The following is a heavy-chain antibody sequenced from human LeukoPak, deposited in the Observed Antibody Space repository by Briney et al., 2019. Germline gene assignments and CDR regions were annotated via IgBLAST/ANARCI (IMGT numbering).Heavy chain of an antibody. J-gene: IGHJ4*02. Sequence: GGSLRLSCAASGFTFSSYAMSWVRQAPGKGLEWVSAISGSGGSTYYADSVKGRFTISRDNSKNTLYLQMNSLRSEDTAVYYCATVSTMIVVANWGQGTLVTVSS. V-gene: IGHV3-23*01. CDR3: ATVSTMIVVAN. CDR2: ISGSGGST. CDR1: GFTFSSYA. D-gene: IGHD3-22*01.